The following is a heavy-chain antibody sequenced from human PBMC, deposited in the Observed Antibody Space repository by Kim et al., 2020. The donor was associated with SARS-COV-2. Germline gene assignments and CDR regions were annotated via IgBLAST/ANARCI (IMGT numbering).Heavy chain of an antibody. J-gene: IGHJ3*02. D-gene: IGHD1-20*01. V-gene: IGHV1-69*01. Sequence: KFQGRVTITADESTSTAYMELSSLRSEDTAVYYCARSSRGITGTTDAFDIWGQGIMVTVSS. CDR3: ARSSRGITGTTDAFDI.